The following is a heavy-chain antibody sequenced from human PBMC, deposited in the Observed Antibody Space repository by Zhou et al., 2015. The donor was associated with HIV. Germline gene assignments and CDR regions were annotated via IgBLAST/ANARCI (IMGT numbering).Heavy chain of an antibody. CDR1: GFTFRSSW. V-gene: IGHV3-7*01. CDR2: IRHDGSRE. Sequence: EVQLVESGGGLAQPGGSLRLSCVASGFTFRSSWMTWVRQAPGEGLEWVANIRHDGSRENYVDSVKGRFTISRDNAKNSMYLQMNSLRAEDTGRYYCARDVSPALDGVYYDAFDIWGQGTVVTVSS. D-gene: IGHD4-17*01. CDR3: ARDVSPALDGVYYDAFDI. J-gene: IGHJ3*02.